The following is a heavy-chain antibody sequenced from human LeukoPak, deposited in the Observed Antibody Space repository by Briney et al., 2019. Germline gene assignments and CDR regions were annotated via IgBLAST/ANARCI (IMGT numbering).Heavy chain of an antibody. CDR3: ARDNPKGRRLDY. CDR2: IKQDGSEK. V-gene: IGHV3-7*01. CDR1: GLTFSSYW. J-gene: IGHJ4*02. Sequence: GGSLRLSCAASGLTFSSYWMSWVRQAPGKGLEWVANIKQDGSEKYYVDSVKGRFTISRDNAKNSLYLQMNSLRAEDTAVYYCARDNPKGRRLDYWGQGTLVTVSS.